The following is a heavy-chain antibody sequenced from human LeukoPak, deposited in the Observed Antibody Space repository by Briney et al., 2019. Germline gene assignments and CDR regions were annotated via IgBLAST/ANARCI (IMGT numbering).Heavy chain of an antibody. V-gene: IGHV3-23*01. D-gene: IGHD6-19*01. CDR2: ISGSGGST. J-gene: IGHJ4*02. Sequence: PGGSLRLSCAASGFTFSSYAMSWVRQAPGKGLEWVSDISGSGGSTYYADSVKGRFTISRDNSKNTLYLQMNSLRAEDTAVYYCAKYTAVAGTGDYWGQGTLVTVSS. CDR3: AKYTAVAGTGDY. CDR1: GFTFSSYA.